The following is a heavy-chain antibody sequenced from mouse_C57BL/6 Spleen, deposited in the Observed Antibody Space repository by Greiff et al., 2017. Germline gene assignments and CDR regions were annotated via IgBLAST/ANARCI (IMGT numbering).Heavy chain of an antibody. J-gene: IGHJ3*01. CDR3: ARSDGSSPFAY. Sequence: QVQLQQPGAELVRPGASVKLSCKASGYTFTSYWMHWVKQRPIQGLEWIGNIDPSDSETNYNQKFKDKATLTVDKSSSTAYMQLSSLTSEDSAVYYCARSDGSSPFAYWGQGTLVTVSA. D-gene: IGHD6-1*01. V-gene: IGHV1-52*01. CDR2: IDPSDSET. CDR1: GYTFTSYW.